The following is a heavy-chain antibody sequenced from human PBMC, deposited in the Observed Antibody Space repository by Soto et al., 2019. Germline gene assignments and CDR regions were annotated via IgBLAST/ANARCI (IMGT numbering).Heavy chain of an antibody. CDR1: GFIFRNAW. J-gene: IGHJ5*01. D-gene: IGHD4-4*01. Sequence: LVESGGGLVKPGGSIRLSCAAPGFIFRNAWRIWVRQAPGRGLEWVGRIKSKSSGGTTDYAAPVEGRVTITRDDSKSILYLQMTSLTVEDTAVYFCTSEKGWRQSPLDSWGQGALVTVSS. CDR3: TSEKGWRQSPLDS. CDR2: IKSKSSGGTT. V-gene: IGHV3-15*01.